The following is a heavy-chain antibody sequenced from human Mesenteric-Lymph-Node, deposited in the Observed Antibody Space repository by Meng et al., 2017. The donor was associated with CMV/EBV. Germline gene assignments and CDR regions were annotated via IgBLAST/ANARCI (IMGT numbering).Heavy chain of an antibody. CDR2: SSGDGARS. J-gene: IGHJ6*02. V-gene: IGHV3-23*01. CDR1: GFTFSSYS. CDR3: ARDYYFGIDV. Sequence: GESLKISCAASGFTFSSYSMNWVRQAPGKGLEWVSASSGDGARSYYADSVRGRFTISRDTSKNTLYLQMNSPRAEDTAIYYCARDYYFGIDVWGQGTTVTVSS.